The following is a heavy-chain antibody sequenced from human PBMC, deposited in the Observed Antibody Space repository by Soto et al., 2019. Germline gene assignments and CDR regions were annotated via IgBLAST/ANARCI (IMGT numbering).Heavy chain of an antibody. V-gene: IGHV3-15*01. D-gene: IGHD3-3*01. J-gene: IGHJ4*02. CDR1: GITFSNAW. CDR3: TIGDSVEGYNFWRGYYPYYFGY. CDR2: IKSKTDGGTT. Sequence: EVQLVESGGGLVKPGGSLRLSCAASGITFSNAWMSWVRQAPGKGLEWVGRIKSKTDGGTTDYAAPVKGRFTISRDDSKNTLYLQMNSMQTEYTAVYYCTIGDSVEGYNFWRGYYPYYFGYWGQGTLVTVSS.